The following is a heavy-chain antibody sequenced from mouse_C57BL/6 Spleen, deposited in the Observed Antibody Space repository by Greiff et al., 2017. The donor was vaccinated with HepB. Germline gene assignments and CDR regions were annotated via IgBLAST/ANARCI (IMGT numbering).Heavy chain of an antibody. CDR1: GYTFTSYD. CDR2: IYARDGST. V-gene: IGHV1-85*01. J-gene: IGHJ2*01. CDR3: AREEDYVFDY. D-gene: IGHD2-4*01. Sequence: VQLQESGPELVKPGASVKLSCKASGYTFTSYDINWVKQRPGKGLEWIGGIYARDGSTKYNEKFKGKATLTVDTSSSTAYMERHSLTSEDSVVYFCAREEDYVFDYWGQGTTLTAAS.